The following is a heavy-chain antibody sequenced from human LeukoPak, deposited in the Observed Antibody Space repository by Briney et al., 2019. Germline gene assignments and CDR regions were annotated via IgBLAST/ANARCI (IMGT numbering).Heavy chain of an antibody. V-gene: IGHV4-59*08. CDR2: IYYSGST. CDR1: GGSISSYY. D-gene: IGHD2-2*01. CDR3: ASHCSSTSCYRYYYYGMDV. Sequence: SETLSLTCTVSGGSISSYYWSWIRQPPGKGLEWIGYIYYSGSTYYNPSLKSRVTISVDTSKNQFSLKLSSVTAADTAVYYCASHCSSTSCYRYYYYGMDVWGQGTTVTVSS. J-gene: IGHJ6*02.